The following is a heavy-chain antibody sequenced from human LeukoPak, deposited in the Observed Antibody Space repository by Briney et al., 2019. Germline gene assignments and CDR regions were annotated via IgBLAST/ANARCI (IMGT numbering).Heavy chain of an antibody. D-gene: IGHD1-26*01. Sequence: ASVKVSCKASGYTFTAYYMHWVRQAPGQGLEWMGWINPNSGGTNYAQKFQGRVTMTRDTSISTAYMELSRLKSDDTAIYYCARWVGARYNFDYWGQGTLVTVSS. CDR1: GYTFTAYY. J-gene: IGHJ4*02. V-gene: IGHV1-2*02. CDR3: ARWVGARYNFDY. CDR2: INPNSGGT.